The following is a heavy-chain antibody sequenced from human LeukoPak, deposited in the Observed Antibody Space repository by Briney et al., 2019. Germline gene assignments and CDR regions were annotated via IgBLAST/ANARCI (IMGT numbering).Heavy chain of an antibody. CDR3: ARDFCDTTSCYPGGDY. V-gene: IGHV1-2*02. CDR2: VNPNSGGT. Sequence: ASVKVSCKASRYIFTDYYLHWVRQAPGQGLEWMGWVNPNSGGTNYAQKFQGRVTMTRDTSISTAYMELSRLRSDDTAMYYCARDFCDTTSCYPGGDYWGQGTLVTVSS. J-gene: IGHJ4*02. D-gene: IGHD2-2*01. CDR1: RYIFTDYY.